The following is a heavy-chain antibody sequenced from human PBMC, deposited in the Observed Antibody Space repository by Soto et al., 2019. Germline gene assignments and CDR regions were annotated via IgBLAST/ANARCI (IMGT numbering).Heavy chain of an antibody. CDR1: GGSMSNNY. CDR2: VFYTGST. V-gene: IGHV4-59*01. CDR3: ARSLTVTRFDQ. D-gene: IGHD4-17*01. Sequence: QVHLQESGPGLVKPSETLSLFCNVSGGSMSNNYWTWIRQAPGKGLEWIGYVFYTGSTNYNPSLKSRVSISVDTSKKYVSLRLNSVTAADTAVYYCARSLTVTRFDQWGQGTRVTVS. J-gene: IGHJ4*02.